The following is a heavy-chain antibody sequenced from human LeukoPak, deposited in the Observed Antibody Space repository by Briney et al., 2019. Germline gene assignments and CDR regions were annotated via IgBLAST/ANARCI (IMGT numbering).Heavy chain of an antibody. V-gene: IGHV3-53*01. Sequence: GGSLRLSCTVSGSTVSSNSMSWVRQAPGKGLEWVSFIYSGTTHYSDSVKGRFTISRDNSKNTLYLQMNSLRAEDTAVYYCARRAGAYSPPSDYWGQGTLVTVSS. CDR3: ARRAGAYSPPSDY. D-gene: IGHD4/OR15-4a*01. J-gene: IGHJ4*02. CDR2: IYSGTT. CDR1: GSTVSSNS.